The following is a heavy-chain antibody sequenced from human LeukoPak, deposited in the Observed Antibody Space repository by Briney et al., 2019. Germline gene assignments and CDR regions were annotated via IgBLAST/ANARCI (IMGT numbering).Heavy chain of an antibody. J-gene: IGHJ4*02. V-gene: IGHV1-69*05. D-gene: IGHD2-2*01. CDR3: ARGSLPIVVLPAALDD. Sequence: SVRVSCKASGGTFSSYAITWVRQAPGQGLEWMGRIIPIFGTANYAQKFQGRVTITTDESTSTAYMELSSLRSEDTAVYYCARGSLPIVVLPAALDDWGQGTLVTVSS. CDR2: IIPIFGTA. CDR1: GGTFSSYA.